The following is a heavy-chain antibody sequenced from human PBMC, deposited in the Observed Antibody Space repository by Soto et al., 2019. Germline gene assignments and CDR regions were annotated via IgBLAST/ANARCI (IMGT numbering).Heavy chain of an antibody. CDR3: ARGNHRWLQLWYFDL. J-gene: IGHJ2*01. CDR1: GGTFSSYT. CDR2: IIPIFGTA. V-gene: IGHV1-69*12. D-gene: IGHD5-12*01. Sequence: QVQLVQSGAEVKKPGSSVTVSCKASGGTFSSYTISWVRQAPGQGLEWMVGIIPIFGTANYAQKFQGRVTITADESTSTAYMELSSLRYEDTAVYYCARGNHRWLQLWYFDLWGRGTLVTVSS.